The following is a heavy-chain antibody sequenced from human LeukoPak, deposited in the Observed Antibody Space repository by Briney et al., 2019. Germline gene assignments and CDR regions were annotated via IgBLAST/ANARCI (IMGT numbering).Heavy chain of an antibody. J-gene: IGHJ4*02. Sequence: GGSLRLFCAASGFTFSSYGMHWVRQTPGKGLEWVAVIWYDGSNKCYADSVKGRFTISRDNSKNTLYLQMNSLRAEDTAVYYCARARSSGSYYSYFDYWGQGTLVTVSS. CDR3: ARARSSGSYYSYFDY. V-gene: IGHV3-33*01. CDR1: GFTFSSYG. CDR2: IWYDGSNK. D-gene: IGHD1-26*01.